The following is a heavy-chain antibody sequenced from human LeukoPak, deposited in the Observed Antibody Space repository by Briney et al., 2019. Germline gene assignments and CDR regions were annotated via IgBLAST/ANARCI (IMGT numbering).Heavy chain of an antibody. CDR3: ARVGITMVRGTP. D-gene: IGHD3-10*01. CDR1: GFTFSSYS. J-gene: IGHJ5*02. CDR2: ISSSSSYI. V-gene: IGHV3-21*01. Sequence: GGSLRLSCAASGFTFSSYSMNWVRQAPGKGLEWVSSISSSSSYIYYADSVKGRFTISRDNAKNSLYLQMNSLRAEDTAVYYCARVGITMVRGTPWGQGTLVTVSS.